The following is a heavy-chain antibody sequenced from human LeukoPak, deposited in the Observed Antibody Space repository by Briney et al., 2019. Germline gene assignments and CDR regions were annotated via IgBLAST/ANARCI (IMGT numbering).Heavy chain of an antibody. CDR3: ARDGDSSGWYLGYYYYYMDV. D-gene: IGHD6-19*01. Sequence: ASVKVSCKASGYTFTSYGISWVRQAPGQGLEWMGWISAHNGNTNYAQKLQGRVTMTTDTSTSTAYMELRSLRSDDTAVYYCARDGDSSGWYLGYYYYYMDVWGKGTTVTVSS. CDR2: ISAHNGNT. CDR1: GYTFTSYG. J-gene: IGHJ6*03. V-gene: IGHV1-18*01.